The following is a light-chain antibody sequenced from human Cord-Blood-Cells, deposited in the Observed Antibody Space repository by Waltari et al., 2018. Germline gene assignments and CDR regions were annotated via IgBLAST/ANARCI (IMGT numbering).Light chain of an antibody. CDR2: DVS. Sequence: QSALTQPASVSGSPGQSITISCTGTSSDVGGYNYVSWYQQHPGKVPKLMIYDVSKRPSGVSNRFSGSKSGNTASLTISGLQAEDEADYCCSSYTSSSTWVFGGGTKLTVL. CDR3: SSYTSSSTWV. J-gene: IGLJ3*02. V-gene: IGLV2-14*01. CDR1: SSDVGGYNY.